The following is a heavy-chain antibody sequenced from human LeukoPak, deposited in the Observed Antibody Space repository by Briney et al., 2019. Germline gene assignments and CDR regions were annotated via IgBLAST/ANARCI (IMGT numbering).Heavy chain of an antibody. J-gene: IGHJ4*02. D-gene: IGHD5-12*01. CDR2: ISYDGSNK. Sequence: GGSLRLSCAASGFTFSSYAMHWVRQAPGKGLEWVAVISYDGSNKYYADSVKGRFTISRDNSKNTLCLQMNSLRAEDTAVYYCARDEGRGYDPLYYFDYWGQGTLVTVSS. CDR1: GFTFSSYA. V-gene: IGHV3-30*04. CDR3: ARDEGRGYDPLYYFDY.